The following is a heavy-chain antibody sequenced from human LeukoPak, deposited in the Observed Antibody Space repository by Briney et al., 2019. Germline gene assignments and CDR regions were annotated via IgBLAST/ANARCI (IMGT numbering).Heavy chain of an antibody. D-gene: IGHD6-19*01. CDR1: GGSVSSGSYY. CDR3: ARADAVAAFFDY. J-gene: IGHJ4*02. CDR2: IYYSGST. V-gene: IGHV4-61*01. Sequence: SETLSLTCTVSGGSVSSGSYYWSWIRQPPGKGLEWIGYIYYSGSTNYNPSLKSRVTISVDTSKNQFSLKLSSVTAADTAVYYCARADAVAAFFDYWGQGTLVTVSS.